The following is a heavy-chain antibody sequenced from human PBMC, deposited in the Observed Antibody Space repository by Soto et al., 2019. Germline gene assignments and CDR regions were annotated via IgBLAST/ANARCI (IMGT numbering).Heavy chain of an antibody. CDR2: IIPIFGTA. CDR1: GGTFSSYA. Sequence: GASVKVSCKASGGTFSSYAISWVRQAPGQGLEWMGGIIPIFGTANYAQKFQGRVTITADESTSTAYMELSSLRSEDTAVYYCAREGVAAAGYNWFDPWGQGTLVTVSS. V-gene: IGHV1-69*13. J-gene: IGHJ5*02. D-gene: IGHD6-13*01. CDR3: AREGVAAAGYNWFDP.